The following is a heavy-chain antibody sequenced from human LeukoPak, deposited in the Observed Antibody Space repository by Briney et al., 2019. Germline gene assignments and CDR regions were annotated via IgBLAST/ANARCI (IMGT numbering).Heavy chain of an antibody. CDR3: ASEGLVRYYYYMDV. J-gene: IGHJ6*03. Sequence: SVKVSCKASGGTFGSYAISWVRQAPGQGLEWMGGIIPIFGTANYAQKFQGRVTITTDESTSTAYMELSSLRSEDTAVYYCASEGLVRYYYYMDVWGKGTTVTVSS. D-gene: IGHD6-19*01. CDR2: IIPIFGTA. CDR1: GGTFGSYA. V-gene: IGHV1-69*05.